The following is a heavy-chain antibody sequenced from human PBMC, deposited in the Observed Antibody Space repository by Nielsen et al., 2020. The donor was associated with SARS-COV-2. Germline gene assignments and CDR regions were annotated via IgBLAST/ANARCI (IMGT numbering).Heavy chain of an antibody. CDR3: AKEHICSSTSCPTGY. V-gene: IGHV3-23*03. CDR2: IYSGGSST. J-gene: IGHJ4*02. Sequence: GESLKISCAASGFTFSSYAMSWVRQAPGKGLEWVSVIYSGGSSTCYADSVKGRFTISRDNSKNTLYLQMNSLRAEDTAVYYCAKEHICSSTSCPTGYWGQGTLVTVSS. D-gene: IGHD2-2*01. CDR1: GFTFSSYA.